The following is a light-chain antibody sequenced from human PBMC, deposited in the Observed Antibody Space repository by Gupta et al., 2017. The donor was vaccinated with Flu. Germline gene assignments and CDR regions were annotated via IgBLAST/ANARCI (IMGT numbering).Light chain of an antibody. Sequence: QSALTQPASVSESPGQSITISCTGTSSDVGGYNFVSWYQQHPGKAPKLMIYEVSNRPSGVSDRFSGSKSDNTASLTISGLQAEDEADYYCSSYRSSSTPYVFGTGTKVTVL. CDR1: SSDVGGYNF. CDR3: SSYRSSSTPYV. V-gene: IGLV2-14*01. J-gene: IGLJ1*01. CDR2: EVS.